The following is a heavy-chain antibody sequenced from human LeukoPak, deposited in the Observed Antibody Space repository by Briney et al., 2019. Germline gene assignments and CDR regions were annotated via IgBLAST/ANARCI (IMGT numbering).Heavy chain of an antibody. Sequence: GESLKISCKGSGYNFTNYWISWVRQMPGKGLEWMGRIDPSNSYTNYNPPFQGHVTISADRSISTAYLQWNSLKASDTAMYYCARHADYHILTGFDYWGQGTLVTVS. J-gene: IGHJ4*02. CDR1: GYNFTNYW. CDR3: ARHADYHILTGFDY. CDR2: IDPSNSYT. D-gene: IGHD3-9*01. V-gene: IGHV5-10-1*01.